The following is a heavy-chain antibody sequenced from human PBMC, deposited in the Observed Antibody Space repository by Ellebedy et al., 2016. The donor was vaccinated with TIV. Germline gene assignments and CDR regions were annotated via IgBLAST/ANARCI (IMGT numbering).Heavy chain of an antibody. CDR1: GYTFTAYL. Sequence: AASVKVSCKASGYTFTAYLIHWVRQAPGQGLEWMAWINPNSGGTKYAQKFQGRVTVTRETSISTAYMELISLRSDDTAVYYCARAVDGDGYNSAYWGQGTLVTVSS. D-gene: IGHD5-24*01. V-gene: IGHV1-2*02. CDR3: ARAVDGDGYNSAY. J-gene: IGHJ4*02. CDR2: INPNSGGT.